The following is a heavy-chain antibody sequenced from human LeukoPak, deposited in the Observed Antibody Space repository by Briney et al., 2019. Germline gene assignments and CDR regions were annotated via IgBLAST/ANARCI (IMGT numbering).Heavy chain of an antibody. Sequence: PGGSLRLSCAASGFTFSNYAMNWVRQAPGKGLEWVSSIVGSGGSTYYADSVKGRFTISRDNSKNTLYLQMNSLRAEDTAVYYCANPLLRGIVEGYYGMDVWGQGTTVTVSS. CDR3: ANPLLRGIVEGYYGMDV. D-gene: IGHD3-22*01. V-gene: IGHV3-23*01. J-gene: IGHJ6*02. CDR2: IVGSGGST. CDR1: GFTFSNYA.